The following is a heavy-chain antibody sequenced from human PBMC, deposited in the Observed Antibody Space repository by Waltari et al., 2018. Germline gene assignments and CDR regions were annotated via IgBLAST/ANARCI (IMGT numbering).Heavy chain of an antibody. J-gene: IGHJ6*02. CDR2: ISGSGGST. D-gene: IGHD2-15*01. CDR1: GFTFSSYA. CDR3: AKLAVVYYYGMDV. V-gene: IGHV3-23*01. Sequence: EVQLLESGGGLVQPGGSLRLSCAASGFTFSSYAMSWVRQAPGKGLEGVEAISGSGGSTDYADSVKGRFTITRDNSKNTLYLQMNSLRAEDTAVYYCAKLAVVYYYGMDVWGQGTTVTVSS.